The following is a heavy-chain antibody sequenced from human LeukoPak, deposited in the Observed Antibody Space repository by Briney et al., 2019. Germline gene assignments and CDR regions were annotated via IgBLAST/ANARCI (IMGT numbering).Heavy chain of an antibody. CDR3: ARSSAAAGADP. V-gene: IGHV4-30-2*01. Sequence: SQTLSLTCDVSGGSISSSGYSWSSIRQPPGKGLEWIGYIYHSGSTYYNPSLKSRVTISVDRSKNHFSLKLTSVTAADTAVYYCARSSAAAGADPWGQGTLVTVSS. CDR1: GGSISSSGYS. D-gene: IGHD6-13*01. CDR2: IYHSGST. J-gene: IGHJ5*02.